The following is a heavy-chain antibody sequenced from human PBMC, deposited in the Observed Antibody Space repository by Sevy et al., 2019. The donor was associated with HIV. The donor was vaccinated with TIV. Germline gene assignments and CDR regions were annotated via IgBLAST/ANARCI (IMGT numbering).Heavy chain of an antibody. J-gene: IGHJ6*02. CDR3: ASSDFDSSGYSPLFYYGMDV. CDR1: GGTFINYA. CDR2: FIPMFDTT. Sequence: ASVKVSCKASGGTFINYAVTWVRQAPGQGLEWMGGFIPMFDTTNSAQTFQGRVTLTADGSTSTAYMELSSLRSEDTAVYYCASSDFDSSGYSPLFYYGMDVWGQGTTVTVSS. V-gene: IGHV1-69*13. D-gene: IGHD3-22*01.